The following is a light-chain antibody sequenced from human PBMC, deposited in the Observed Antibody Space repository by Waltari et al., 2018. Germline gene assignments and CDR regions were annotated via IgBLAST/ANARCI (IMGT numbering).Light chain of an antibody. Sequence: YVVTQPPSVSVAPGQTARITCGADNIGSIPVHWFQQKPGQAPVMVVYDDDARPSGIPERFSGSNSGDTATLTISRVEAGDEADYYCQFWDNSNDHPYVFGTGTKVTVL. CDR1: NIGSIP. CDR3: QFWDNSNDHPYV. CDR2: DDD. J-gene: IGLJ1*01. V-gene: IGLV3-21*02.